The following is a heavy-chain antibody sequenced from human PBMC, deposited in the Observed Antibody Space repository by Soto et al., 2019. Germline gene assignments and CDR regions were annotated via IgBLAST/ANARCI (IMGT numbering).Heavy chain of an antibody. CDR2: IWYDGSNK. Sequence: PGRSLRLSCVSSGFTFSSYGMHWVRQAPGKGLEWVAIIWYDGSNKYYADSVRGRFTISRDRSKNTLYLQMSSLRAEDTALYYCAKNQERELPRVIDFWGQGTLVTV. CDR3: AKNQERELPRVIDF. D-gene: IGHD1-7*01. J-gene: IGHJ4*02. V-gene: IGHV3-33*03. CDR1: GFTFSSYG.